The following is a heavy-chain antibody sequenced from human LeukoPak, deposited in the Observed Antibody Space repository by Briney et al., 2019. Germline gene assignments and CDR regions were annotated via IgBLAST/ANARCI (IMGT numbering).Heavy chain of an antibody. CDR1: GFTLSSYE. J-gene: IGHJ3*02. V-gene: IGHV3-48*03. Sequence: GGSLRHSCAASGFTLSSYEMNWVRQAPGKGLEWVSYVSSSGGGMLYADSVKGRFTISRDNAKNSLSLQMSSLRVEDTAVYYCARDLYGSGGDAFDIRGQGTMVTVSS. CDR2: VSSSGGGM. D-gene: IGHD3-10*01. CDR3: ARDLYGSGGDAFDI.